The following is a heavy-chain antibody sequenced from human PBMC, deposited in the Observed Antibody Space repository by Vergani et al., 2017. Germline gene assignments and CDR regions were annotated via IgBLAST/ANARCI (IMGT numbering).Heavy chain of an antibody. CDR2: IHPADSDT. CDR3: ARLYGRDSSGSKYFDY. J-gene: IGHJ4*02. CDR1: GYSFTNYW. Sequence: EVQLVQSGAEVKKPGEPLKISCQISGYSFTNYWIGWVRQMLGKGLEWMGIIHPADSDTRYSPSFQGQVTISVDKSISTAYLQRGSLRASDSAMYYCARLYGRDSSGSKYFDYWGQGTLVTVSS. D-gene: IGHD3-22*01. V-gene: IGHV5-51*01.